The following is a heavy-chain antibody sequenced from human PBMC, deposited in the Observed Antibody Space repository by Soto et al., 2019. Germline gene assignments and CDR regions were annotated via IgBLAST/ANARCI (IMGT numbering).Heavy chain of an antibody. CDR2: IYWDDDK. CDR1: GFSLSTSGVG. D-gene: IGHD5-18*01. J-gene: IGHJ6*02. V-gene: IGHV2-5*02. Sequence: QITLKESGPTLVKPTQTLTLTCTFSGFSLSTSGVGVGWIRQPPGKALEWLALIYWDDDKRYSPSLKSRLTITKDTSKNQVVLTITNMDPVDTATYYCAHSRVDTAMVGDYYYGMDVWGQGTTVTVSS. CDR3: AHSRVDTAMVGDYYYGMDV.